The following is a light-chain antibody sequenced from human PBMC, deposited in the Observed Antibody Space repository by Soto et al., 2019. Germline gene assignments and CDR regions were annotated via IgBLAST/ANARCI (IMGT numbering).Light chain of an antibody. CDR1: QSISSW. Sequence: DIQMTQSPSTLSASVGDRVTITCRASQSISSWLAWYQQKPGKAPKLLIYKASGLESGVPSRFSGSGSGTDFTLTISGLQPDDFATYYCQQFHSYPITFGQGTRLEIK. CDR2: KAS. V-gene: IGKV1-5*03. J-gene: IGKJ5*01. CDR3: QQFHSYPIT.